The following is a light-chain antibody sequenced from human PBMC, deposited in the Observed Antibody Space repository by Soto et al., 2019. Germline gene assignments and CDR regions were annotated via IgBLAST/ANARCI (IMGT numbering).Light chain of an antibody. J-gene: IGKJ4*01. CDR1: KSVSSY. Sequence: EIVLTQSPATLSLSPGERATLSCRARKSVSSYLACYQQKPGQAPRLLIYDASNRATGIPARFSGSGSGTDFTLTISSLEPEDFAVYYCQQRSNWLTFGGGTKVEIK. V-gene: IGKV3-11*01. CDR2: DAS. CDR3: QQRSNWLT.